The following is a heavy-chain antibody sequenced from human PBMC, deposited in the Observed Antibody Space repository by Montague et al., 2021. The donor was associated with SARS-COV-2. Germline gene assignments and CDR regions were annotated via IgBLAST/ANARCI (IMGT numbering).Heavy chain of an antibody. V-gene: IGHV4-34*01. CDR3: ARDRIAARAPWDYYYYYMDV. CDR2: VNHIEST. J-gene: IGHJ6*03. D-gene: IGHD6-6*01. CDR1: GGSFSSYY. Sequence: SETLSLTCALYGGSFSSYYWSWIRQPPRTGQGPIGEVNHIESTNYNLYLKSRVTISVATSKYQFSLKLSSLTAADTAVYYCARDRIAARAPWDYYYYYMDVWGKGTTVTVSS.